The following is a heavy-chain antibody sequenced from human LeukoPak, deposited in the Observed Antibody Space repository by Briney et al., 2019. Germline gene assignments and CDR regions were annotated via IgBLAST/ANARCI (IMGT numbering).Heavy chain of an antibody. V-gene: IGHV3-21*01. Sequence: GGSLRLSCAASGFTFSSYGMNWVRQAPGKGLEWVSPISSSSSYIYYADSVKGRFTISRDNAKNSLYLQMNSLRAEDTAVYYCARDIYYYDSSGYYFPGGSDYWGQGTLVTVSS. CDR3: ARDIYYYDSSGYYFPGGSDY. J-gene: IGHJ4*02. CDR2: ISSSSSYI. D-gene: IGHD3-22*01. CDR1: GFTFSSYG.